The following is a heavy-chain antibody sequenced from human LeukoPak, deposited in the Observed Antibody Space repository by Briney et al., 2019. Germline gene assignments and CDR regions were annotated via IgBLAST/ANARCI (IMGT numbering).Heavy chain of an antibody. V-gene: IGHV3-23*01. J-gene: IGHJ4*02. CDR1: GFTFSIYG. D-gene: IGHD6-6*01. Sequence: GGSLRLSCAASGFTFSIYGMSWVRQAPGKGLEWVSSISGSGSNTYYADSVKGRFTISRDNSENTLHLQMNSLRAEDTAVYYCAKDQDIAARPDCFDYWGQGTLVTVSS. CDR2: ISGSGSNT. CDR3: AKDQDIAARPDCFDY.